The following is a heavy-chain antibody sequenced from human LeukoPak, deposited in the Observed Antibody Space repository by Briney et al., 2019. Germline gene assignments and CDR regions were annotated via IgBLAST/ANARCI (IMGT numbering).Heavy chain of an antibody. D-gene: IGHD3-3*01. Sequence: SETLSLTCTVSGGSISSYYWSWIRQPPGKGLEWIGYIYYSGSTNYNPSLKSRVTISVDTSKNQFSLKLSSVTAADTAVYYCASENYDFWSEKRDCWGQGTLVTVSS. J-gene: IGHJ4*02. CDR1: GGSISSYY. CDR2: IYYSGST. CDR3: ASENYDFWSEKRDC. V-gene: IGHV4-59*12.